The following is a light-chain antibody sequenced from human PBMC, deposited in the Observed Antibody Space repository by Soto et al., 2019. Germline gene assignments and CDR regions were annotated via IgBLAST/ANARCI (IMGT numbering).Light chain of an antibody. CDR2: GAS. V-gene: IGKV3-15*01. Sequence: VMTQSPATLSVSPGERATLSCRASQSISNKLAWYQQKPGQAPRLLIYGASTRATAIPARFSGSGFATDFTLTISSLESEDFAVYYCQQYNKWPSITFGQGTRLE. CDR3: QQYNKWPSIT. J-gene: IGKJ5*01. CDR1: QSISNK.